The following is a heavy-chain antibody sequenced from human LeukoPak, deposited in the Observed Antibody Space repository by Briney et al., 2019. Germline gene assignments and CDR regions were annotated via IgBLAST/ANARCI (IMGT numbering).Heavy chain of an antibody. CDR1: GFTFSSYS. V-gene: IGHV3-48*01. Sequence: GGSLRLSCAASGFTFSSYSMNWVRRAPGKGLEWVSYISSSSSTIYYADSVKGRFTISRDNAKNSLYLQMNSLRAEDAAVYYCARDNTRGSSWSGDYFDYWGQGTLVTVSS. J-gene: IGHJ4*02. CDR2: ISSSSSTI. D-gene: IGHD6-13*01. CDR3: ARDNTRGSSWSGDYFDY.